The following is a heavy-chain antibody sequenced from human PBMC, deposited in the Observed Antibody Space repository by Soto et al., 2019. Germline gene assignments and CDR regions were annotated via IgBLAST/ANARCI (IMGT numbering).Heavy chain of an antibody. D-gene: IGHD3-22*01. J-gene: IGHJ4*02. V-gene: IGHV4-59*08. Sequence: QVQLQESGPGLVKPSETLSLTCTVSGGSIRSYYWSWIRQPPGKGLEWIGYIYYSGSTKYNPSLKSRVTISVDSSKNQFSLKLDSVTAADTAVYYCARLGCYYQAFDYWGQGTLVTVSS. CDR2: IYYSGST. CDR3: ARLGCYYQAFDY. CDR1: GGSIRSYY.